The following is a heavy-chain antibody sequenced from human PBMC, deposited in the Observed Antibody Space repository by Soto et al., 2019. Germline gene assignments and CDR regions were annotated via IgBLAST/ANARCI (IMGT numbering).Heavy chain of an antibody. D-gene: IGHD3-10*01. Sequence: QVQLVQSGAEVKKPGASVKVSCKASGYTFTSYGISWVRQAPGQGLERMGWISAYNGNTNYAQKLQGRVTMTTDTSTSTAYRELRSLRSDDTAVYYCARTLLWFGETDAFDIWGQGTMVTVSS. CDR1: GYTFTSYG. CDR3: ARTLLWFGETDAFDI. V-gene: IGHV1-18*01. CDR2: ISAYNGNT. J-gene: IGHJ3*02.